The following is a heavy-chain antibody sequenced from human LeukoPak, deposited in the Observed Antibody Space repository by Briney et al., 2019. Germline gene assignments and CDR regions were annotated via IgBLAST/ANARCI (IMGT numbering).Heavy chain of an antibody. CDR3: ARAQEAAAPHDY. Sequence: PGGSLRLSCAASGFTFTTYWMSWVRQAPGKGLEWVANMKPDGSEIFYVDSVKGRFTISRDNAKNSLYLQMNSLRAEDTAVYYCARAQEAAAPHDYWGQGTLVTVSS. CDR1: GFTFTTYW. J-gene: IGHJ4*02. D-gene: IGHD6-25*01. V-gene: IGHV3-7*01. CDR2: MKPDGSEI.